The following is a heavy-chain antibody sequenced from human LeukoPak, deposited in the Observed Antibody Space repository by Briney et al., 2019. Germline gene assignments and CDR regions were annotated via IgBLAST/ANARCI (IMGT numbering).Heavy chain of an antibody. D-gene: IGHD4-17*01. CDR1: GVSFSGYY. Sequence: SETLSLTCAVYGVSFSGYYWSWVRQPPGKGLEWIGEINHSGSTNYNPSLKSRVTISVDTSKNQFSLKLSSVTAADTAVYYCARREPTTVTTSYYYGMDVWGQGTTVTVSS. J-gene: IGHJ6*02. CDR2: INHSGST. CDR3: ARREPTTVTTSYYYGMDV. V-gene: IGHV4-34*01.